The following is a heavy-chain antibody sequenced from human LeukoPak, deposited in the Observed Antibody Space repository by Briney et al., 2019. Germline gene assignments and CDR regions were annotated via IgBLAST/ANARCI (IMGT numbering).Heavy chain of an antibody. J-gene: IGHJ4*02. Sequence: PGGSLRLSCAASGFTFSSYGMHWVRQAPGKGLEWVSFIRYDGSNKYYADSVKGRFTISRDNSKNTLYLQMNSLRAEDTAVYYCAKSHVDTAATHGVPLGYWGQGTLVTVSS. V-gene: IGHV3-30*02. CDR3: AKSHVDTAATHGVPLGY. D-gene: IGHD5-12*01. CDR1: GFTFSSYG. CDR2: IRYDGSNK.